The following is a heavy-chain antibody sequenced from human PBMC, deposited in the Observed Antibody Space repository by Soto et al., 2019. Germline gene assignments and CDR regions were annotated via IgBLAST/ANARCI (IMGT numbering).Heavy chain of an antibody. V-gene: IGHV3-23*01. CDR2: ISSSGDGT. D-gene: IGHD3-3*01. CDR3: AKNVVFWIWCMDV. Sequence: PGGSLRLSCAASGFTFNSYAMTWVRQAPGKGLEWVSIISSSGDGTYYVDSVKGRFTISRDNSRNTLNLQMNSLRAEDTAVYYCAKNVVFWIWCMDVWGQGTTVTVSS. J-gene: IGHJ6*02. CDR1: GFTFNSYA.